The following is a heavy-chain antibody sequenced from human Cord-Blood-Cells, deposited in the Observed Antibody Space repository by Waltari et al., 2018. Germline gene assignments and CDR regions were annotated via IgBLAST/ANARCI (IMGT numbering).Heavy chain of an antibody. CDR2: ISYDGSNK. Sequence: QVQRVESGGGVVQLGRSLSLSCAAHGLTVSRYAMHWVRQAPGKGLEWVAVISYDGSNKYYADSVKGRFTISRDNSKNTLYLQMNSLRAEDTAVYYCARTVYGDYFDYWGQGTLVTVSS. J-gene: IGHJ4*02. V-gene: IGHV3-30-3*01. CDR1: GLTVSRYA. CDR3: ARTVYGDYFDY. D-gene: IGHD4-17*01.